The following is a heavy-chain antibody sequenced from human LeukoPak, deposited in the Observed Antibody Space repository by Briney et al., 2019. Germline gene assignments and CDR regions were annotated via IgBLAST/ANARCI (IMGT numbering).Heavy chain of an antibody. CDR1: GFTVSNNY. CDR3: ARSNSSAFDI. V-gene: IGHV3-11*04. J-gene: IGHJ3*02. D-gene: IGHD4-23*01. Sequence: GGSLRLSCAAPGFTVSNNYMTWVRQAPGKGLEWVSGISGSGGITDYADSVKGRFTISRDNAKNSLYLQMSSLRAEDTAVYYCARSNSSAFDIWGQGTTVTVSS. CDR2: ISGSGGIT.